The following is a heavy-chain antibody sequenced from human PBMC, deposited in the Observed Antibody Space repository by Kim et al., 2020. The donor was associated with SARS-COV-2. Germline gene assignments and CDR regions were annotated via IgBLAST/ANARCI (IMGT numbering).Heavy chain of an antibody. J-gene: IGHJ6*03. Sequence: SETLSLTCAVYGGSFSGYYWSWIRQPPGKGLEWIGEINHSGSTNYNPSLKSRVTISVDTSKNQFSLKLSTVTAADTAVYYCSRVGGYYYSYMDVWGKGTT. V-gene: IGHV4-34*01. D-gene: IGHD1-26*01. CDR3: SRVGGYYYSYMDV. CDR1: GGSFSGYY. CDR2: INHSGST.